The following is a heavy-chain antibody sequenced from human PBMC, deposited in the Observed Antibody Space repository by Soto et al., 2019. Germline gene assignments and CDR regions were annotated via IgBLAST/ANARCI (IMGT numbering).Heavy chain of an antibody. D-gene: IGHD6-19*01. Sequence: GASVKVSFKASGYTLTSYGISWVRQAPGQGLEWMGWISAYNGNTNYAQKLQGRVTMTTDTSTSTAYMELRSLRSDDTAVYYCASVIISGWYEDYWGQGSLVSV. CDR2: ISAYNGNT. V-gene: IGHV1-18*01. CDR1: GYTLTSYG. J-gene: IGHJ4*02. CDR3: ASVIISGWYEDY.